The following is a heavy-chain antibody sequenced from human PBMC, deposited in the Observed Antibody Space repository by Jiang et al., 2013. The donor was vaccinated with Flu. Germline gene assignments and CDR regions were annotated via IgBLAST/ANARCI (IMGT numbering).Heavy chain of an antibody. CDR2: IIPIFGTA. V-gene: IGHV1-69*01. Sequence: GAEVKKPGSSVKVSCKASGGTFSSYAISWVRQAPGQGLEWMGGIIPIFGTANYAQKFQGRVTITADESTSTAYMELSSLRSEDTAVYYCARQYQLLSSDYYYYYMDVWGKGTTVTVSS. D-gene: IGHD2-2*01. CDR3: ARQYQLLSSDYYYYYMDV. J-gene: IGHJ6*03. CDR1: GGTFSSYA.